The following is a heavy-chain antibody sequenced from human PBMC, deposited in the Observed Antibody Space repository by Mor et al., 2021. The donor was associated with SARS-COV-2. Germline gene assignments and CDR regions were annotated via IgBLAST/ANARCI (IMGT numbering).Heavy chain of an antibody. CDR3: GRDRYGDYVNDM. J-gene: IGHJ3*02. CDR2: ISSSSRTI. Sequence: VSYISSSSRTIYYADSVKGRFTISRDNGKNSLYLQMNSLRDEDTAVYYCGRDRYGDYVNDMWGQGTRVTVSS. D-gene: IGHD5-12*01. V-gene: IGHV3-48*02.